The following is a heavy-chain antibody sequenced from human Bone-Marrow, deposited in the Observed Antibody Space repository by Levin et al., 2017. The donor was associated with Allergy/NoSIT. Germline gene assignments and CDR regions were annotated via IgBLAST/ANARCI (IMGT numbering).Heavy chain of an antibody. V-gene: IGHV3-66*02. CDR2: IYDDVGT. D-gene: IGHD2-8*01. CDR3: ARDGLVEGFDI. CDR1: GFSVTGNY. Sequence: GESLKISCAASGFSVTGNYMSWVRQAPGKGLEWVSLIYDDVGTFYADSVKGRFTISRDNSRDTLYLQMSSLRAEDTAVYYCARDGLVEGFDIWGQVTMVTVSS. J-gene: IGHJ3*02.